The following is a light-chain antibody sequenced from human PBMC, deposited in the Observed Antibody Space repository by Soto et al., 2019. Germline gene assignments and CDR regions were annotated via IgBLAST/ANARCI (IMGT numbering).Light chain of an antibody. J-gene: IGKJ1*01. V-gene: IGKV3-20*01. Sequence: EIVLTQSPGTLSLSPGERATLSCRASQSLSNNYLAWYQQKPGQAPKVLIYGASNRATGIPDRFSGSGSGIDFTLTISRLEPEDFAVYYCLQYDNSRTFGQGTKVEVK. CDR3: LQYDNSRT. CDR2: GAS. CDR1: QSLSNNY.